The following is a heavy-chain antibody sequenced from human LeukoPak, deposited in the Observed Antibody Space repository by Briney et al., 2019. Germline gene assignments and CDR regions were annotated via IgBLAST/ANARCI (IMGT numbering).Heavy chain of an antibody. CDR2: ISYDGSNK. D-gene: IGHD3/OR15-3a*01. J-gene: IGHJ6*02. V-gene: IGHV3-30-3*01. CDR3: ARGIGPYYYAMDV. Sequence: GGSLRLSCAASGFTFSRSAMHWVRQAPGKGLEWVAVISYDGSNKYYAVSVKGRFTISRDNSKNTLYLEMNSLRTEDTTVYYCARGIGPYYYAMDVWGQGTTVAISS. CDR1: GFTFSRSA.